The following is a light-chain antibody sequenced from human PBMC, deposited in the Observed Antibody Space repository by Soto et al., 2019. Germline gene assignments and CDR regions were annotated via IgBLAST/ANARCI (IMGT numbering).Light chain of an antibody. V-gene: IGKV3-11*01. CDR3: QQRSNWPPIT. CDR1: QPVNNN. J-gene: IGKJ5*01. CDR2: DAS. Sequence: IEMTQSPATLSASPCDRATLSRSASQPVNNNLAWYQQKPGQAPRLLIYDASNRATGIPARFSGGGSGTDFTLTIDNLEPEDFAIYYCQQRSNWPPITFGQGTRLEIK.